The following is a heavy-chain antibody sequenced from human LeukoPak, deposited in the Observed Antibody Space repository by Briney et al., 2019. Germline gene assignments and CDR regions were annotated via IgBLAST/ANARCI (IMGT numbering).Heavy chain of an antibody. CDR3: AKQGTFTSSSSWFLDS. Sequence: GGSLRLSCAASGFTFRYGIHWVCQAPGKGLEWVGVIWYDGSEKEYAESVKGRFTISRDNSKNTVYLQMTSLRVEDTAMYYCAKQGTFTSSSSWFLDSWGQGTLVTVSS. J-gene: IGHJ4*02. V-gene: IGHV3-33*06. CDR2: IWYDGSEK. CDR1: GFTFRYG. D-gene: IGHD6-13*01.